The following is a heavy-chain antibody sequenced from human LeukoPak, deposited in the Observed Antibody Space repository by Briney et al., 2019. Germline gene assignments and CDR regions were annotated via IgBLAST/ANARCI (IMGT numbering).Heavy chain of an antibody. CDR2: INHSGST. CDR3: ARQLLWFGELSPRAFDI. CDR1: GGSFSGYY. D-gene: IGHD3-10*01. J-gene: IGHJ3*02. V-gene: IGHV4-34*01. Sequence: SETLSLTCAVYGGSFSGYYWSWIRQPPGKGLEWIGEINHSGSTNYNPSLKSRVTISVDTSKNRFSLKLSSVTAADTAVYYCARQLLWFGELSPRAFDIWGQGTMVTVSS.